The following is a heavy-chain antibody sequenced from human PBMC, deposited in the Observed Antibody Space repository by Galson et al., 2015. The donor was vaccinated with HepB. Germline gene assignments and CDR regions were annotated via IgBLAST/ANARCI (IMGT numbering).Heavy chain of an antibody. CDR2: ITGSGTST. V-gene: IGHV3-23*01. CDR1: GFSFSNYV. CDR3: AKGGRGLTGYHSLPFEY. J-gene: IGHJ4*02. Sequence: SLRLSCAASGFSFSNYVMTWVRQAPGKGLEWASAITGSGTSTYFADSVKGRFTISRDNSKNTLYLQMNSLRAEDTAVYYCAKGGRGLTGYHSLPFEYGGQGTLVTVSS. D-gene: IGHD3-9*01.